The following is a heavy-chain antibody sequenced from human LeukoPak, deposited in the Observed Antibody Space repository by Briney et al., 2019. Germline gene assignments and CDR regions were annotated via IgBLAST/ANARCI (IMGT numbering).Heavy chain of an antibody. CDR1: GGTFSCYA. CDR3: ARSWQSPYYYYYMDV. V-gene: IGHV1-69*05. J-gene: IGHJ6*03. CDR2: IIPIFGTA. Sequence: SSVKVSCKASGGTFSCYAISWVRQAPGQGLEWMGGIIPIFGTANYAQKFQGRVTITTDESTSTAYMELSSLRSEDTAVYYCARSWQSPYYYYYMDVWGKGTTVTVSS.